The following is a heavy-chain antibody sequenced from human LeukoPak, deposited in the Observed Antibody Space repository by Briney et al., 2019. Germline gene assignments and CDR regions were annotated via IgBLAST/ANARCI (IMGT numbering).Heavy chain of an antibody. CDR3: AELGITMIGGV. CDR2: LYSGGST. J-gene: IGHJ6*04. V-gene: IGHV3-66*01. CDR1: GFTFTKFW. Sequence: GGSLRLSCEASGFTFTKFWMSWVRQAPGKGLEWVSVLYSGGSTNYADSVKGRFTISRDNAKNSLYLQMNSLRAEDTAVYYCAELGITMIGGVWGKGTTVTISS. D-gene: IGHD3-10*02.